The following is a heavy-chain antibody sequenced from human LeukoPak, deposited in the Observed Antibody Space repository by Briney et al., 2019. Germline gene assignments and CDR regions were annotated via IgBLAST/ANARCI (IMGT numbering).Heavy chain of an antibody. CDR3: ARRPRYCSSTSCSYYYYYMDV. CDR1: GGSFSGYY. D-gene: IGHD2-2*01. J-gene: IGHJ6*03. V-gene: IGHV4-34*01. Sequence: SETLSLTCAVYGGSFSGYYWSWIRQPPGKGLEWIGEINHSGSTNYNPSLKSRVTISVDTSKNQFSLKLSSVTAADTAVYYCARRPRYCSSTSCSYYYYYMDVWGKGTTVTVSS. CDR2: INHSGST.